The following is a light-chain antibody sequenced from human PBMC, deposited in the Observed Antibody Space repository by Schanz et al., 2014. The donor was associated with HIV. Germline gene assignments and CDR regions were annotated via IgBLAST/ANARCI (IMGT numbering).Light chain of an antibody. CDR2: RAS. V-gene: IGKV1-5*03. CDR1: QSVNSW. Sequence: DIQMTQSPSSVSASVGDRVTITCRASQSVNSWLAWYQQKPGKAPRLLIYRASNLKDGVPSRFSGSGSGTEFTLTISSLQSEDFAVYYCQQYDNWPPLTFGGGTKVEIK. CDR3: QQYDNWPPLT. J-gene: IGKJ4*01.